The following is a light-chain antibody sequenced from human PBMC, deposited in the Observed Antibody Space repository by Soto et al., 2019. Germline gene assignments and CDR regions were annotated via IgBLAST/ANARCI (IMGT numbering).Light chain of an antibody. Sequence: QLVLTQSPSASASLGASVKLTCTLSSGHSNYAIAWHQQQPDKGPRYLMKVNSGGSHIKGDGIPDRFSGSSSGAERYLFISSLQSEDEADYYCPTWGTGSAIVVFGGGTQLTVL. CDR2: VNSGGSH. CDR3: PTWGTGSAIVV. J-gene: IGLJ7*01. CDR1: SGHSNYA. V-gene: IGLV4-69*01.